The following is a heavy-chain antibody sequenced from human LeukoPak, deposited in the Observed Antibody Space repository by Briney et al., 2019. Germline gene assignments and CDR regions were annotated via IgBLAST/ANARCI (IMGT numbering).Heavy chain of an antibody. D-gene: IGHD3-22*01. Sequence: PGGSLRLSCAASGFTFSSYAMSWVRQAPGKGLEWVSAISGSGGSTYYADSVKGRFTISRDNSKNTLYLQMNSLRAEDTAVYYCAKGQYYYDSSGYYPEWGQGTLVTVSS. J-gene: IGHJ4*02. CDR1: GFTFSSYA. V-gene: IGHV3-23*01. CDR2: ISGSGGST. CDR3: AKGQYYYDSSGYYPE.